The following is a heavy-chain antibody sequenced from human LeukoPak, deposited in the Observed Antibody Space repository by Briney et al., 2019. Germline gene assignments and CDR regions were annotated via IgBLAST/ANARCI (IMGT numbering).Heavy chain of an antibody. Sequence: SETLSLTCTVSGGSISSGSYYWSWIRQPAGKGLEWIGRIYTSGSTNYNPSLKSRVTISVDTSKNQFSLKLSSVTAADTAVYYCARFTIVGPTGWFDPWGQGTLVTVSS. CDR1: GGSISSGSYY. CDR2: IYTSGST. J-gene: IGHJ5*02. D-gene: IGHD1-26*01. CDR3: ARFTIVGPTGWFDP. V-gene: IGHV4-61*02.